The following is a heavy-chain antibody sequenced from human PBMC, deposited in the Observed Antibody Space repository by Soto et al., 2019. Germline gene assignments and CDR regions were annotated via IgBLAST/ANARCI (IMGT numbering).Heavy chain of an antibody. V-gene: IGHV3-7*01. D-gene: IGHD4-17*01. CDR1: GFTFSSYW. CDR2: IKQDGSEK. J-gene: IGHJ3*02. Sequence: EVQLVESGGGLVQPGGSLRLSCAASGFTFSSYWMSWVRQAPGKGLEWVANIKQDGSEKYYVDSVKGRFTISRDNAKNSLYLQMNSLRAEDTSVYYCARMIYGAAFDIWGQGTMVTVSS. CDR3: ARMIYGAAFDI.